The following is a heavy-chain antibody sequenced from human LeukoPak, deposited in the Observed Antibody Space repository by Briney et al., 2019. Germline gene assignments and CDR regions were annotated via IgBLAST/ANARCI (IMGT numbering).Heavy chain of an antibody. CDR2: IYYSGRT. CDR3: ATDWLQI. CDR1: GGSISSGDSY. D-gene: IGHD5-24*01. J-gene: IGHJ3*02. Sequence: SETLSLTCTVSGGSISSGDSYWSWIRQPPGRGLEWLAYIYYSGRTYYNPSLRGRGDVSIDTSKNQFSLELSSVTAADTAVYYCATDWLQIWGQGTMVTVSS. V-gene: IGHV4-30-4*01.